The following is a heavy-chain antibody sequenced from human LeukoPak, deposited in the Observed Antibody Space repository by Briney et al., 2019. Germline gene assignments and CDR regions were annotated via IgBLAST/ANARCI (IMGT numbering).Heavy chain of an antibody. D-gene: IGHD2-8*01. J-gene: IGHJ5*02. Sequence: SETLSLTCTVSGGSISGSNYYWGWVRQPPGKGLEWIGEIYHSGSTNYNPSLKSRVTISVDKSKNQFSLKLSSVTAADTAVYYCARFAPPRVYTRWFDPWGQGTLVTVSS. CDR3: ARFAPPRVYTRWFDP. CDR2: IYHSGST. V-gene: IGHV4-39*07. CDR1: GGSISGSNYY.